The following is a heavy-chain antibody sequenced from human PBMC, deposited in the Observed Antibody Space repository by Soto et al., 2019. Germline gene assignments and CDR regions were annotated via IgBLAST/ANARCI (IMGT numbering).Heavy chain of an antibody. CDR1: GGSISSDHYH. CDR2: IHYSGSV. D-gene: IGHD2-21*02. V-gene: IGHV4-30-4*01. Sequence: QVQLQESGPGLVRPSQTLTLTCSVSGGSISSDHYHWTWIRQPPGKGLEWIGYIHYSGSVHYNPSLQSRVTMSVDTSKNLFSLKLSSVTAADTAVYFCVREDDGGDRDYYGLDVWGQGTTVTVSS. J-gene: IGHJ6*02. CDR3: VREDDGGDRDYYGLDV.